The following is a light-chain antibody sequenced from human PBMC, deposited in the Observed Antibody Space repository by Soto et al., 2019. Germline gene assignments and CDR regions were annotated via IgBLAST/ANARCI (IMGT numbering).Light chain of an antibody. CDR1: SSDVGGYNY. J-gene: IGLJ1*01. CDR2: EVS. Sequence: QSALTQPASVSGSPGQSITISCTGTSSDVGGYNYVSWYQQHPGKAPKLMIYEVSNLPSGVSNRFSGSKSGNTASLTISGLQAEDDAACYCSSYTSSSIDYVFGTGTKLTVL. V-gene: IGLV2-14*01. CDR3: SSYTSSSIDYV.